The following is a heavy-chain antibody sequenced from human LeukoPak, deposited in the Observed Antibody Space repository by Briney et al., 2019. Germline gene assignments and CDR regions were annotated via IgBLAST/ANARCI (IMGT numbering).Heavy chain of an antibody. CDR3: ARDRGRGPEDQLLYKGVYSRGDAFDI. CDR2: IIPIFGTA. Sequence: VASVKVSCKASGGTFSSYAISWVRQAPGQGLEWMGGIIPIFGTANYAQKFQGRVTITADESTSTAYMELSSLRSEDTAVYYCARDRGRGPEDQLLYKGVYSRGDAFDIWGQGTMVTVSS. V-gene: IGHV1-69*13. J-gene: IGHJ3*02. D-gene: IGHD2-2*02. CDR1: GGTFSSYA.